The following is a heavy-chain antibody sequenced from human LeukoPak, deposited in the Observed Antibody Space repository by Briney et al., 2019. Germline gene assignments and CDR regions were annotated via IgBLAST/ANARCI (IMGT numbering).Heavy chain of an antibody. CDR3: ARASAGVHAFDI. Sequence: GGSLRLSCAASGFTFSSYSMNWVRQAPGKGREWVSSISSSSSYIYYADSVKGRFTISRDNAKNSLYLQMNSLRAEDTAVYYCARASAGVHAFDIWGQGTMVTVSS. J-gene: IGHJ3*02. D-gene: IGHD6-19*01. CDR1: GFTFSSYS. V-gene: IGHV3-21*01. CDR2: ISSSSSYI.